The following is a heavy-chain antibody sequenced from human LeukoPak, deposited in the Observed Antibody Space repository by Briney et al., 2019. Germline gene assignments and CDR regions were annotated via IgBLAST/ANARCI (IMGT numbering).Heavy chain of an antibody. V-gene: IGHV1-2*06. CDR2: IHPNSGGT. Sequence: ASVKVSCKASGYTFTGYYMHWVRQAPGQGLEWMGRIHPNSGGTNYAQKFQGRVTMTRDTSISTAYMELSRLRSDDTAVYYCARDSGHCTNGVCYYRVLDYWGQGTLVTVSS. CDR1: GYTFTGYY. J-gene: IGHJ4*02. CDR3: ARDSGHCTNGVCYYRVLDY. D-gene: IGHD2-8*01.